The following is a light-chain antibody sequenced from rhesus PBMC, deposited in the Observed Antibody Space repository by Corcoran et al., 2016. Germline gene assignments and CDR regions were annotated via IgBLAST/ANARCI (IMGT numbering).Light chain of an antibody. CDR1: QSVSSY. CDR2: GAS. V-gene: IGKV3-24*04. J-gene: IGKJ4*01. CDR3: RQSSNWPPLT. Sequence: EIVMTQSPATLALSPGERATLSCRASQSVSSYLAWYQQKPGQAPRLLIYGASSRATGIPDRCSGSGAWTEFTLTFSSLEPEDVGVYFCRQSSNWPPLTFGGGTKVEIK.